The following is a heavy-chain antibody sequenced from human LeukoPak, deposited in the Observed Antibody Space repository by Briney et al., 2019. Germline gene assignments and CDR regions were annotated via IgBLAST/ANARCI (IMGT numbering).Heavy chain of an antibody. CDR1: GFTFSSYG. CDR3: AKLAIWGGPFYYDSSGLGASDF. V-gene: IGHV3-30*18. D-gene: IGHD3-22*01. J-gene: IGHJ3*01. CDR2: LSYDGRNK. Sequence: PGGSLRLSCAASGFTFSSYGMHWVRQAPGKGLEWVAVLSYDGRNKYYADSVKGRFTISRDNSKNTLYLQMNSLRAEDTAVYYCAKLAIWGGPFYYDSSGLGASDFWGQGITVTVSS.